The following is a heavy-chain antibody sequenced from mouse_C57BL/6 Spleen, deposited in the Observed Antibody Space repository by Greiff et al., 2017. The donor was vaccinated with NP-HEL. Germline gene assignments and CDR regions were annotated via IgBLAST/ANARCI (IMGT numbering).Heavy chain of an antibody. D-gene: IGHD1-1*01. J-gene: IGHJ1*03. CDR1: GFTFSSYT. CDR3: ARHYYGSSYDWYFDV. V-gene: IGHV5-9*01. Sequence: EVQLVESGGGLVKPGGSLKLSCAASGFTFSSYTMSWVRQTPEKRLEWVATISGGGGNTYYPDSVKGRFTISRDNAKNTLYLQMSSLRSEDTALYYCARHYYGSSYDWYFDVWGTGTTVTVSS. CDR2: ISGGGGNT.